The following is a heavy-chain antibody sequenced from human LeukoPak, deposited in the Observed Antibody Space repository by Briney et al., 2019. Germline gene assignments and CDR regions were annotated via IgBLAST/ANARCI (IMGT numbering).Heavy chain of an antibody. Sequence: RGSLRLSCAASGFTFSSYAMSWVRQAPGQGLEWVSAISGSGGSTYYADSVKGRFTISRDNSKNTLYLQMNSLRAEDTAVYYCAKDPLIWWQWLDYWGQGTLVTVSS. D-gene: IGHD6-19*01. J-gene: IGHJ4*02. V-gene: IGHV3-23*01. CDR2: ISGSGGST. CDR3: AKDPLIWWQWLDY. CDR1: GFTFSSYA.